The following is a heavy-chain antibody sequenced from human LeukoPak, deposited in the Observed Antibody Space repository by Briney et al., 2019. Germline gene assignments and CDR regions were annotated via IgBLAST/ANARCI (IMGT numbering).Heavy chain of an antibody. J-gene: IGHJ3*02. CDR1: GFTFDDSA. D-gene: IGHD1-26*01. V-gene: IGHV3-9*01. Sequence: GGSLRLSYAASGFTFDDSAMHWVRQAPGKGLEWVSGISWNSGNIGYADSVKGRFTISRDNAKNSLYLQMNSLRSEDTALYYCAKSSGRYPTASAFDIWGQGTMVAVSS. CDR3: AKSSGRYPTASAFDI. CDR2: ISWNSGNI.